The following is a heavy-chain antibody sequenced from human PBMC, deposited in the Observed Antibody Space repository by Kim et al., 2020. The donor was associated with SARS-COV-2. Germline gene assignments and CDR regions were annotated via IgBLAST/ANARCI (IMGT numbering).Heavy chain of an antibody. V-gene: IGHV1-2*02. D-gene: IGHD3-10*01. Sequence: ASVKVSCKASGYTFTGYYMHWVRQAPGQGLEWMGWINPNSVGTNYAQKFQGRVTMTRDTSISTAYMGLSRLRSDDTAVYYCAREGITMVRGVRSWFDPWGQGTLVTVSS. CDR1: GYTFTGYY. CDR3: AREGITMVRGVRSWFDP. CDR2: INPNSVGT. J-gene: IGHJ5*02.